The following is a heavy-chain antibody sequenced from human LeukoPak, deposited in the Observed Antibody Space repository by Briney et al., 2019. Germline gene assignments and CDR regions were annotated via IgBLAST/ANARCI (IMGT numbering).Heavy chain of an antibody. Sequence: QPGRSLRLSCAASGFSFSSYEMNWVRQAPGKGLEWVSYISSSGSTIYYADSVKGRFTISRDNSKNSLFLQMNSLRAEDTAVYYCGRAGFCNSVSCYGLDLWGQGILVSVFS. CDR2: ISSSGSTI. CDR1: GFSFSSYE. J-gene: IGHJ4*02. CDR3: GRAGFCNSVSCYGLDL. V-gene: IGHV3-48*03. D-gene: IGHD2-2*01.